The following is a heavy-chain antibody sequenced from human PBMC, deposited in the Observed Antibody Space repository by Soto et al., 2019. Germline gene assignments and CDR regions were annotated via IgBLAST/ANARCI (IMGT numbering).Heavy chain of an antibody. D-gene: IGHD2-15*01. J-gene: IGHJ6*03. CDR3: ARGSDQDYYIDV. CDR2: IYYSGST. Sequence: SEILALTCTVSGGSISSYYWCWIRQPPGKGLEWIGYIYYSGSTYYNPSLKSRVTISVDTSKNQFSLKLSSVTAADTALYHCARGSDQDYYIDVWGKGTTVTVSS. CDR1: GGSISSYY. V-gene: IGHV4-59*12.